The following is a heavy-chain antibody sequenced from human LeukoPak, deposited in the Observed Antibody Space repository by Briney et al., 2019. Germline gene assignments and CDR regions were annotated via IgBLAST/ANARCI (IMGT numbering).Heavy chain of an antibody. CDR1: GFTFSSYV. V-gene: IGHV3-23*01. Sequence: GGSLRLSCAASGFTFSSYVMSWVRQAPGKGLEGVSAISGSGGSTYYADSVKGRFTISRDNSNNTLYLQMNSMRAEDTAVYYCAKDGRRCSGWYYFDYWGQGTLVTVSS. J-gene: IGHJ4*02. CDR2: ISGSGGST. D-gene: IGHD6-13*01. CDR3: AKDGRRCSGWYYFDY.